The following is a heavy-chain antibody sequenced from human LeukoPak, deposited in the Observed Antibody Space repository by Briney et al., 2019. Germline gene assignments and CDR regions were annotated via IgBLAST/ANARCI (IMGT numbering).Heavy chain of an antibody. D-gene: IGHD6-13*01. J-gene: IGHJ4*02. CDR2: MSFDGGNK. V-gene: IGHV3-30*18. CDR1: GFTFSSYG. CDR3: AKDLAGTLFDY. Sequence: PGRSLRLSCAASGFTFSSYGMHWVRQAPGKGLEWVAVMSFDGGNKYYADSVKGRFTISRDNPKNTLYLQMNSLRDEDTAVYYCAKDLAGTLFDYWGQGTLVTVSS.